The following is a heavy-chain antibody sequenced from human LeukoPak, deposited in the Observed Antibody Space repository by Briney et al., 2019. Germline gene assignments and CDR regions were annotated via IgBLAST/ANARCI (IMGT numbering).Heavy chain of an antibody. J-gene: IGHJ4*02. CDR1: GYTFTNYY. D-gene: IGHD1-14*01. CDR2: TRPSSGRT. V-gene: IGHV1-46*01. CDR3: ARGGPETYNFDF. Sequence: ASVKVSCKTSGYTFTNYYMHWVRQAPGQGPEWMGITRPSSGRTSYPQKFQGRVTMTWDMSTSTFYMELSSLTSDDTAVYYCARGGPETYNFDFWGQGTLVTVSS.